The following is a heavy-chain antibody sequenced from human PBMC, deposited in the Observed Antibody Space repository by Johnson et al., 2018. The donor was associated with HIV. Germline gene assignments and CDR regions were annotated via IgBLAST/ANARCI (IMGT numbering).Heavy chain of an antibody. Sequence: VQLVESGGGVLRPGASLRLSCEGFGFIFDDYGLNWVRQGPGKGLEWVSGINWNGGSTGYADSVKGRFTISRDNAKNSLYLQMNSLRAEDTALYYCARLRGYSGYDSFDIWGQGTMVTVSS. CDR3: ARLRGYSGYDSFDI. D-gene: IGHD5-12*01. CDR1: GFIFDDYG. CDR2: INWNGGST. J-gene: IGHJ3*02. V-gene: IGHV3-20*04.